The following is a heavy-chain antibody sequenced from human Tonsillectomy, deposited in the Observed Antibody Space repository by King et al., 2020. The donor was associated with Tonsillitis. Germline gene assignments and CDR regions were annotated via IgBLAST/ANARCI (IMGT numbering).Heavy chain of an antibody. CDR1: GFTFSSYA. D-gene: IGHD6-13*01. CDR2: ISYDGSNK. Sequence: VQLVESGGGVVQPGRSLRLSCAASGFTFSSYAVHWVRQAPGKGLEWVAVISYDGSNKYYADSVKGRFTISRDNSKNTLYLQMNSLRAEDTAVYYCARDRDSSSWPGGYYYYGMDVWGQGTTVTVSS. J-gene: IGHJ6*02. V-gene: IGHV3-30*04. CDR3: ARDRDSSSWPGGYYYYGMDV.